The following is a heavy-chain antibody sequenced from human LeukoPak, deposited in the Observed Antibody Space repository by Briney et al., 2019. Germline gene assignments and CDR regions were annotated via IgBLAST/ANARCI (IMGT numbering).Heavy chain of an antibody. CDR2: IYTSGST. CDR3: AREWGITGTPQQKYYYYYYGMDV. D-gene: IGHD1-7*01. J-gene: IGHJ6*02. CDR1: GGSIRSYY. V-gene: IGHV4-4*07. Sequence: SETLSLTCIVSGGSIRSYYWSWIRQPAGKGLEWIGRIYTSGSTNYKPSLKRRVTMSVDTSKNQFSLKLSSVTAADTAVYYCAREWGITGTPQQKYYYYYYGMDVWGQGTTVTVSS.